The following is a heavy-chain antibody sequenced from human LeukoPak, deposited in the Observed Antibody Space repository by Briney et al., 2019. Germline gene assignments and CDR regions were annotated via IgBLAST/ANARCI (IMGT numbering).Heavy chain of an antibody. CDR2: ISGSGGST. CDR3: ARSNGDYNPPFDY. Sequence: GGSLRPSCAASGFTFSGYAMSWVRQAPGKWLEWVSAISGSGGSTYYADFVKGRFTISRDNAKNSLYLQMNSLRAGDTAVYYRARSNGDYNPPFDYWGQGTLVTVSS. J-gene: IGHJ4*02. V-gene: IGHV3-23*01. CDR1: GFTFSGYA. D-gene: IGHD4-17*01.